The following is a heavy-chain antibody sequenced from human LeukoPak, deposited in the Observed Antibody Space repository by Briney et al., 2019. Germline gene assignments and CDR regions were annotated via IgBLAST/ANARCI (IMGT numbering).Heavy chain of an antibody. CDR1: GFTFSSYS. D-gene: IGHD5-18*01. J-gene: IGHJ4*02. CDR3: ARVGSGYSYGHPGY. Sequence: GGSLRLSCAASGFTFSSYSMNWVRQAPGKGLEWVSSISSSSSYIYYADSVKGRFTVSRDNSKNTLYLQMNSLRAEDTAVYYCARVGSGYSYGHPGYWGQGTLVTVSS. V-gene: IGHV3-21*04. CDR2: ISSSSSYI.